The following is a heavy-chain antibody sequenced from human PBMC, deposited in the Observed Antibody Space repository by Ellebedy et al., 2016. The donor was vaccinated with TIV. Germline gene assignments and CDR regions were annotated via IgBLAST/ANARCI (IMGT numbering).Heavy chain of an antibody. CDR3: ARGAGWAGNDAFDI. CDR2: ISSSSSYI. V-gene: IGHV3-21*01. D-gene: IGHD6-19*01. CDR1: GFTFSSYS. Sequence: GESLKISCAASGFTFSSYSMNWVRQAPGKGLEWVSSISSSSSYIYYADSVKGRFTISRDTAKNSLYLQMNSLRAEDTAVYYCARGAGWAGNDAFDIWGQGTMVTVSS. J-gene: IGHJ3*02.